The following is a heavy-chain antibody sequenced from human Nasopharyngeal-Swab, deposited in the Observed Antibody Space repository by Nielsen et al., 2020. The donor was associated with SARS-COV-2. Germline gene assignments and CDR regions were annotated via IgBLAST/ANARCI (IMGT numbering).Heavy chain of an antibody. V-gene: IGHV3-23*01. CDR3: ATNSSSWGGFDY. CDR2: ISGSGDNT. CDR1: GFTFSSYG. Sequence: GESLKISCAASGFTFSSYGMSWVRQAPGKGLERVSAISGSGDNTYYADSVKGRFTISRDNSKNTLYLQMNSLRVEDTAVYYCATNSSSWGGFDYWGQGTLVTVSS. D-gene: IGHD6-13*01. J-gene: IGHJ4*02.